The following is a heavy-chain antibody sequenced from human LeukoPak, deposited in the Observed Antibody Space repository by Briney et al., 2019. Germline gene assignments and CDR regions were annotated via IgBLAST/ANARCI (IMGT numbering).Heavy chain of an antibody. CDR3: ARGADSSGYVYYYYMDV. V-gene: IGHV1-2*02. J-gene: IGHJ6*03. CDR1: GYTFTGYY. CDR2: INPNSGGT. D-gene: IGHD3-22*01. Sequence: ASVKVSCKASGYTFTGYYMHWVRQAPGQGLEWMGWINPNSGGTNYAQKFQGRVTMTRDTSISTAYMELSRLRSDDTAVYYCARGADSSGYVYYYYMDVWGKGTTVTVSS.